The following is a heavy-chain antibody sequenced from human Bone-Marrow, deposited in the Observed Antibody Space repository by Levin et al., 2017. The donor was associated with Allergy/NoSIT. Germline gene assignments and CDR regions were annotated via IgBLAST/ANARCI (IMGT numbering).Heavy chain of an antibody. CDR2: INPNSGGT. CDR1: GYTFTGYY. V-gene: IGHV1-2*02. Sequence: ASVKVSCKASGYTFTGYYMHWVRQAPGQGLEWMGWINPNSGGTNYAQKFQGRVTMTRDTSISTAYMELSRLRSDDTAVYYCARTALWYSSRFDPWGQGTLVTVSS. J-gene: IGHJ5*02. CDR3: ARTALWYSSRFDP. D-gene: IGHD6-13*01.